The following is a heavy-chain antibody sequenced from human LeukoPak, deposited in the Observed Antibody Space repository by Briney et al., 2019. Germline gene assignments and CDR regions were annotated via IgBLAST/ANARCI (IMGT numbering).Heavy chain of an antibody. CDR3: AKEGKLGLDY. CDR1: GFTFSGYA. Sequence: GGSLRLSCAGSGFTFSGYAMNWVGQAPGKGLEWVSGITGSGCSTNYADSVKGQFTISRDNSKNTLYLQMNSLRAEDTAVYYCAKEGKLGLDYWGQGTLVTVSS. CDR2: ITGSGCST. D-gene: IGHD3-10*01. J-gene: IGHJ4*02. V-gene: IGHV3-23*01.